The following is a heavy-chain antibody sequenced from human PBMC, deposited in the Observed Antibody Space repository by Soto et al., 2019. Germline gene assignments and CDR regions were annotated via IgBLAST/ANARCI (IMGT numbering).Heavy chain of an antibody. CDR2: IKSKTDGGTT. Sequence: PGGSLRLSCAASGLTFSNAWMNWVRQAPGKGPEWVGRIKSKTDGGTTDYAASVKGRFTISIDDSKNTVYLQMNSLKTEDTAVYYCTSSSSGYRRIDYWGQGP. CDR3: TSSSSGYRRIDY. CDR1: GLTFSNAW. J-gene: IGHJ4*02. D-gene: IGHD3-22*01. V-gene: IGHV3-15*07.